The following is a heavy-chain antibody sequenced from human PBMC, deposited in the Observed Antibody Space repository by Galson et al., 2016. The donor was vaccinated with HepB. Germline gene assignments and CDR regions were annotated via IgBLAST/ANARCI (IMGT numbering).Heavy chain of an antibody. D-gene: IGHD6-13*01. Sequence: PALVKPTQTLTLTCTFSGFSFSTSGVGVGWIRQPPGKALEWLTVIYWADDKRYSPSLRSRLTITKGTSKSQVVLTKTNMDPVDTATYFCAHTLYTSNWKRGFDYWGQGTLVTVSS. CDR2: IYWADDK. CDR1: GFSFSTSGVG. V-gene: IGHV2-5*02. J-gene: IGHJ4*02. CDR3: AHTLYTSNWKRGFDY.